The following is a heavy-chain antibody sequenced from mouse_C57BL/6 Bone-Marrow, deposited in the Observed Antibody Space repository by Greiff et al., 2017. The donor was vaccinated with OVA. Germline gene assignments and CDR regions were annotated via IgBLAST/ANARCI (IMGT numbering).Heavy chain of an antibody. CDR1: GYTFTDHT. CDR3: ARDGYYDYWYFDV. D-gene: IGHD2-3*01. J-gene: IGHJ1*03. CDR2: IYPRDGST. Sequence: VQLVESDAELVKPGASVKISCKVSGYTFTDHTIHWMKQRPEQGLEWIGYIYPRDGSTKYNEKFKGKATLTADKSSSTAYMQLNSLTSEDSAVYFCARDGYYDYWYFDVWGTGTTVTVSS. V-gene: IGHV1-78*01.